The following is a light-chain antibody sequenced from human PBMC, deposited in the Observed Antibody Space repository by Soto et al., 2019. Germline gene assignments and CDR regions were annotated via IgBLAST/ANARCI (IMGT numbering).Light chain of an antibody. Sequence: QSALTQPPSVSGAPGQRVTISCTGSRSNIGAGYAVHWYQQLPGTAPKLLIYDNTNRPSGVPDRFSASESGTSASLAITGLQSADEADYYCQSYDTSLSASVFGGGTKLTVL. J-gene: IGLJ2*01. V-gene: IGLV1-40*01. CDR2: DNT. CDR3: QSYDTSLSASV. CDR1: RSNIGAGYA.